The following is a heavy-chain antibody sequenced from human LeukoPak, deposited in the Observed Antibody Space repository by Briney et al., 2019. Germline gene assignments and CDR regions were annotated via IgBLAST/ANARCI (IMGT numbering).Heavy chain of an antibody. Sequence: SVKVSCKASGGTFSSYAISWVRQAPGQGLEWMGRIIPIFGIANYAQKLQGRVTITADKSTSTAYMELSSLRSEDTAVYYCARDGVEMATTLIFDYWGQGTLVTVSS. CDR2: IIPIFGIA. CDR1: GGTFSSYA. V-gene: IGHV1-69*04. D-gene: IGHD5-24*01. CDR3: ARDGVEMATTLIFDY. J-gene: IGHJ4*02.